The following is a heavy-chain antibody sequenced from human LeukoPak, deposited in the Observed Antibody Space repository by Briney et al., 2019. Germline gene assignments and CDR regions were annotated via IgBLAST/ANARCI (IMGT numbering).Heavy chain of an antibody. J-gene: IGHJ4*02. D-gene: IGHD3-10*01. CDR2: INQDGSEK. CDR3: ARSGGGYYFDY. Sequence: GGSLRLSCAASGFTFSIYWMTWVRQAPGKGLEWVANINQDGSEKYYVDSVKGRFTISRDNAKNSLYLQMNSLRAEDTAVYYCARSGGGYYFDYWGQGTLVTVSS. V-gene: IGHV3-7*01. CDR1: GFTFSIYW.